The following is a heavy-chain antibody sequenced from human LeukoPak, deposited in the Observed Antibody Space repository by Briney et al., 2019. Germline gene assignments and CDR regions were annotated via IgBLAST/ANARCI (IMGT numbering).Heavy chain of an antibody. D-gene: IGHD3-16*02. V-gene: IGHV3-74*01. CDR1: GNYW. Sequence: GGSPRLSCAASGNYWMHWVRQAPGKGLVWVSRINSDGSATAYADSVKGRFTISRDNAENTLYLQMNSLRAEDTAVYYCARGTAGYHSSYFDYWGQGTLVTVSS. J-gene: IGHJ4*02. CDR2: INSDGSAT. CDR3: ARGTAGYHSSYFDY.